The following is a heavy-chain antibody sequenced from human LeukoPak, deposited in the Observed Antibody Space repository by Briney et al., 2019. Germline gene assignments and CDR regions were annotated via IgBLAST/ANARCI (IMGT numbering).Heavy chain of an antibody. V-gene: IGHV3-9*01. D-gene: IGHD3-3*01. CDR1: GFTFDDYA. CDR3: ARDYDPRSYYYYYMDV. Sequence: GGSLRLSCAVSGFTFDDYAMHWVRQVPGKGLEWVSCISWNSDNIGYADSVKGRFTISRDNAKNSLYLQMNSLRAEDTALYYCARDYDPRSYYYYYMDVWGKGTTVTVSS. J-gene: IGHJ6*03. CDR2: ISWNSDNI.